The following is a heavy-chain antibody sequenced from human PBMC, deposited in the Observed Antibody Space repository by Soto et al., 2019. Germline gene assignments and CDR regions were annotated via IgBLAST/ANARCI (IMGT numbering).Heavy chain of an antibody. CDR1: GGTFSSYA. CDR2: IIPIFGTA. V-gene: IGHV1-69*13. J-gene: IGHJ2*01. CDR3: AGSFAAVAGPFDL. Sequence: ASVKVSCKASGGTFSSYAISWVRQAPGQGLEWMGGIIPIFGTANYAQKFQGRVTITADESTSTAYMELSSLRSEDTAVYYCAGSFAAVAGPFDLWGRGTLVTGSS. D-gene: IGHD6-19*01.